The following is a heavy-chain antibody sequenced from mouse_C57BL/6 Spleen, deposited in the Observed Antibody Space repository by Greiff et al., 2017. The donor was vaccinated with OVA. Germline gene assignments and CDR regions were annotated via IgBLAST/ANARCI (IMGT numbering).Heavy chain of an antibody. J-gene: IGHJ3*01. CDR3: ARYGDSSGYSAWFAY. CDR2: IDPSDSET. CDR1: GYTFTSYW. Sequence: QVQLQQPGAELVRPGSSVKLSCKASGYTFTSYWMHWVKQRPIQGLEWIGNIDPSDSETHYNQKFKDKATLTVDKSSSTAYMQLSSLTSEDSAVYYCARYGDSSGYSAWFAYWGQGTLVTVSA. D-gene: IGHD3-2*02. V-gene: IGHV1-52*01.